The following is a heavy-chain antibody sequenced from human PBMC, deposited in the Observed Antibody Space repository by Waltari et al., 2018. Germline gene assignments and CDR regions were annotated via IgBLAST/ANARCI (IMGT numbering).Heavy chain of an antibody. J-gene: IGHJ6*02. V-gene: IGHV1-8*01. D-gene: IGHD5-12*01. Sequence: QVQLVQSGAEVKKPGASVKVSCKASGYTFTSYDINWVRQATGQGLEWMGWMNPNSGNTSYAQKGQGRVTMTRNTSSSTAYMELSSLRAEETAVYYCAKEWGDEYSGDDDYYYGMDVWGQGTTVTVSS. CDR1: GYTFTSYD. CDR2: MNPNSGNT. CDR3: AKEWGDEYSGDDDYYYGMDV.